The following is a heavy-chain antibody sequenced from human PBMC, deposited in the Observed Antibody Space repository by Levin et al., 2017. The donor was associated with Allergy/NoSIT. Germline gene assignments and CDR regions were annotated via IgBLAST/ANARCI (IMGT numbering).Heavy chain of an antibody. CDR2: IWYDGSNK. CDR1: GFTFRSYG. Sequence: LSLTCAASGFTFRSYGMHWVRPAPGKGLEWVAVIWYDGSNKYYADSVKGRFTISRDNSKNTLYLQMNSLRAEDTAVYYCARDPGGSGALHFDYWGQGTLVTVSS. J-gene: IGHJ4*02. CDR3: ARDPGGSGALHFDY. V-gene: IGHV3-33*01. D-gene: IGHD3-10*01.